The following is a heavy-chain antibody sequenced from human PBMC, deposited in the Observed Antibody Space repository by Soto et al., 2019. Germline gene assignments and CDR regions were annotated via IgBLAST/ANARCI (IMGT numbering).Heavy chain of an antibody. J-gene: IGHJ4*02. V-gene: IGHV4-59*01. CDR3: ARTYYDVLTGFYVDY. Sequence: QVQLQESGPGLVKPSETLSLTCTVSGASISRYYWSWIRQPPGKGLEWIGYIYYSGSTNYNPSLKSRVTISVDTSQTQFSLKLSSVTAADTAVYYCARTYYDVLTGFYVDYWGQGTLVTVSS. CDR2: IYYSGST. D-gene: IGHD3-9*01. CDR1: GASISRYY.